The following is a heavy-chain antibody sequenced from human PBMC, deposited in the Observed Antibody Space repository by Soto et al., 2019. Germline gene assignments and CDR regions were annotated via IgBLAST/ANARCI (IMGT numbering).Heavy chain of an antibody. D-gene: IGHD3-10*01. CDR2: ISAYNGDT. CDR1: GYTFTSYG. Sequence: QVQLVQSGPEVKNPGASVNVSCKASGYTFTSYGLTWVRQAPGQGLEWMGWISAYNGDTNYAQNLQGRVTMTTDTSTSKAYMGLRSLRSDDTAVYYCARDISGGGYNWFDPWGQGTLVTVSS. J-gene: IGHJ5*02. CDR3: ARDISGGGYNWFDP. V-gene: IGHV1-18*01.